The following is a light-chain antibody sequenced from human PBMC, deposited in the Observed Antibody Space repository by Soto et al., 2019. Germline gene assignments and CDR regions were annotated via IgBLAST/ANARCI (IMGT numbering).Light chain of an antibody. V-gene: IGKV3-15*01. CDR2: DAS. CDR1: QSVSNN. CDR3: RQYNNWPRT. Sequence: EIVMTQSPATLSVSPGERATLSCRASQSVSNNLAWYQHKPGQAPRLLFYDASVRAAGIPARFSGSGSGTEFTLTISSLQSEDFSIYYCRQYNNWPRTFGQGTKVDIK. J-gene: IGKJ1*01.